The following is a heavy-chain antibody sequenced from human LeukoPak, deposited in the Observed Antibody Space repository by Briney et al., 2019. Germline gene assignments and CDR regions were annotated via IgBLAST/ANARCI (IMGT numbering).Heavy chain of an antibody. Sequence: ASVKVSCKASGYTFTSYDINWVRQATGQGLEWMGWMNPNSGNTGYAQEFQGRVTMTRNTSISTAYMELSSLRSEDTAVYYCARDVEMATEVFDYWGQGTLVTVSS. CDR2: MNPNSGNT. CDR3: ARDVEMATEVFDY. D-gene: IGHD5-24*01. CDR1: GYTFTSYD. V-gene: IGHV1-8*01. J-gene: IGHJ4*02.